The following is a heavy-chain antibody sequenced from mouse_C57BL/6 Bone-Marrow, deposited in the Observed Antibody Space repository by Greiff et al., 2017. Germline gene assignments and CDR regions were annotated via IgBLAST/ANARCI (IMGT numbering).Heavy chain of an antibody. V-gene: IGHV7-3*01. CDR3: ARHYGSSYGFAY. CDR2: IRNKANGYTT. D-gene: IGHD1-1*01. J-gene: IGHJ3*01. CDR1: GFTFTDYY. Sequence: EVKLMESGGGLVQPGGSLSLSCAASGFTFTDYYMSWVRQPPGKALEWLGFIRNKANGYTTEYSASVKGRFTISRDNSQSILYLQMNALRAEDSATYYCARHYGSSYGFAYWGQGTLVTVSA.